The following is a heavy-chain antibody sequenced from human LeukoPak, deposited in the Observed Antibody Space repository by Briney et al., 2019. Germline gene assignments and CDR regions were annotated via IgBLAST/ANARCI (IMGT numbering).Heavy chain of an antibody. Sequence: SVKVSCKASGGTFSSYAISWVRQAPGQGLEWMGGIIPIFGTANYAQKFQGRVTITADESTSTAYMELSSLRSEDTAVYYCARCNYDILTGYYRYYFDYWGQGTLVTVSS. CDR1: GGTFSSYA. CDR2: IIPIFGTA. J-gene: IGHJ4*02. D-gene: IGHD3-9*01. V-gene: IGHV1-69*01. CDR3: ARCNYDILTGYYRYYFDY.